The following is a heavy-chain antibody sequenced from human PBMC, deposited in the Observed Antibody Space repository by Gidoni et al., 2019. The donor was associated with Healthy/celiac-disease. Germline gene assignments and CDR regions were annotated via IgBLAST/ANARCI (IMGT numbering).Heavy chain of an antibody. CDR2: IYTSGST. J-gene: IGHJ6*02. D-gene: IGHD3-3*01. CDR1: GGSISSGSYY. V-gene: IGHV4-61*02. Sequence: QVQLQESGPGLVKPSQTLSLTCTVSGGSISSGSYYWSWIRQPAGKGLEWIGRIYTSGSTNYNPSLKSRVTISVDTSKNQFSLKLSSVTAADTAVYYCARDYDFWSGYTFDYGMDVWGQGTTVTVSS. CDR3: ARDYDFWSGYTFDYGMDV.